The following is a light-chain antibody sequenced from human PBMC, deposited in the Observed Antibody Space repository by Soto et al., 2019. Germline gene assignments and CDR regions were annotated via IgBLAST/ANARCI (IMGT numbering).Light chain of an antibody. Sequence: SYELTQPPSVSVAPGQTASIACGGNAIGIKSVHWYQQKPGQAPVMVVYDDRDRPSGIPERFSGSNSGNTATLTIDRIEAGDEADYYCQVWDSGTDHDVFGSGTKLTVL. CDR3: QVWDSGTDHDV. CDR2: DDR. V-gene: IGLV3-21*02. CDR1: AIGIKS. J-gene: IGLJ1*01.